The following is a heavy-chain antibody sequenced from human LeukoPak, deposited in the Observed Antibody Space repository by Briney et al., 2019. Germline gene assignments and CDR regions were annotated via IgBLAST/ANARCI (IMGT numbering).Heavy chain of an antibody. V-gene: IGHV3-30-3*01. CDR2: ISYDGSNK. D-gene: IGHD1-1*01. J-gene: IGHJ4*02. CDR1: GFTFSSYA. CDR3: ARVATLNWNYYDY. Sequence: GRSLRLSCAASGFTFSSYAMHWVRQAPGKGLEWVAVISYDGSNKYYADSVKGRVTISRDNSKNTLYLQMNSLRAEDTAVYYCARVATLNWNYYDYWGQGTLVTVSS.